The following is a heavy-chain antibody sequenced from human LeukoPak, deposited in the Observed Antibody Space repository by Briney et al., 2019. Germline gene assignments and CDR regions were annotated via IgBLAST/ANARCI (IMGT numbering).Heavy chain of an antibody. D-gene: IGHD5-24*01. J-gene: IGHJ4*02. CDR3: AKGRDGYNYDYFDY. Sequence: PGGSLRLSCAASGFTFSSYSMNWVRQAPGKGLEWVSSISSSSLYIYYADSVKGRFTISRDNAKNSLFLQMNSLRAEDTAVYYCAKGRDGYNYDYFDYWGQGTLVTVSS. V-gene: IGHV3-21*04. CDR1: GFTFSSYS. CDR2: ISSSSLYI.